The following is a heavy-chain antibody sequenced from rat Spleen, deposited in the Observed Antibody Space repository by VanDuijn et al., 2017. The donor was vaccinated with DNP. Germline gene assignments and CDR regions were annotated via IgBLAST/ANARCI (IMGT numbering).Heavy chain of an antibody. J-gene: IGHJ1*01. V-gene: IGHV5-19*01. Sequence: EVQLVESGGDLVQPGRSLKLSCATSGFTFSYFGMHWLRQARTKGLEWVASIRPSGDRTYYRDSVKGRFTISRDDAKSTLCLQMDSLRSEDTATYYCSTRRDGPLYWYFDFWGPGTMVTVSS. CDR3: STRRDGPLYWYFDF. CDR2: IRPSGDRT. D-gene: IGHD3-1*01. CDR1: GFTFSYFG.